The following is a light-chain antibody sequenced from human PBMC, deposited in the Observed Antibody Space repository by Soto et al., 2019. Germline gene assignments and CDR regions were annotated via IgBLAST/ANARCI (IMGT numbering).Light chain of an antibody. CDR2: DAS. J-gene: IGKJ5*01. CDR1: QSISSW. CDR3: QQRSNWPPIT. Sequence: DIQMTQSPSTLSASVGDRVTMTCRASQSISSWLAWYQQKPGKAPKLLIYDASNLESGVPSRFSGSGSGTDFTLTISSLEPEDFAVYYCQQRSNWPPITFGQGTRLENK. V-gene: IGKV1-5*01.